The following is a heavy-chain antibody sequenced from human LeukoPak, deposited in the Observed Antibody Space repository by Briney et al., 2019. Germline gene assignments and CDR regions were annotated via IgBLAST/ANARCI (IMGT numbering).Heavy chain of an antibody. CDR2: IDPNSGEK. V-gene: IGHV1-2*02. J-gene: IGHJ6*02. CDR1: GSTFTAYF. D-gene: IGHD3-10*01. CDR3: AEDRGEKMDV. Sequence: ASVKVSCKASGSTFTAYFVHWVRQAPGRGLEWMGCIDPNSGEKNFAQKFQGRVTMTSDTPISTAYMELSRLRFDDTAVYYCAEDRGEKMDVWGQGTTVIVSS.